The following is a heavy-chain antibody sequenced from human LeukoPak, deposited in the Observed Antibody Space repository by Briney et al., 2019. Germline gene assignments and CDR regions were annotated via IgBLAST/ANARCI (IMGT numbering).Heavy chain of an antibody. CDR2: IYYSGST. CDR3: ARERMVRGVIINAPPKYFDY. CDR1: GGSISSSSYY. V-gene: IGHV4-39*07. Sequence: KASETLSLTCTASGGSISSSSYYWGWIRQPPGKGLEWIGSIYYSGSTYYNPSLKSRVTISVDTSKNQFSLQLNSVTPEDTAVYYCARERMVRGVIINAPPKYFDYWGQGTLVTVSS. D-gene: IGHD3-10*01. J-gene: IGHJ4*02.